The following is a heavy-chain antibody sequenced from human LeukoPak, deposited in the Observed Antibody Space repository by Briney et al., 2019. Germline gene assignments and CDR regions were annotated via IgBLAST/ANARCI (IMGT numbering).Heavy chain of an antibody. CDR1: GGSISSSNYY. Sequence: PSETLSLTCTVSGGSISSSNYYWSWIRQPPGKGLEWIGYIYYSGSTYYNPSLKSRVAISLDTSKNQFSLQLISVTAADTAVYYCARTHGIVGATFFDYWGQGTLVTVSS. CDR3: ARTHGIVGATFFDY. J-gene: IGHJ4*02. V-gene: IGHV4-30-4*08. CDR2: IYYSGST. D-gene: IGHD1-26*01.